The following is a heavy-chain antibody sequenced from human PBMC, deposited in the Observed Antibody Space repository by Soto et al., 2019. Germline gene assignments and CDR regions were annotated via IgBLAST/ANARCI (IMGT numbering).Heavy chain of an antibody. CDR3: AKGKDSSGYYNWFDP. CDR1: GFTFSSYA. D-gene: IGHD3-22*01. J-gene: IGHJ5*02. Sequence: EVQLLESGGGLVQPGGSLRLSCAASGFTFSSYAMSWVRQAPGKGLEWVSAISGSGGSTYYADSVKGRFTIPRDNSKNTLYRQMNSLRAEDTAVYYCAKGKDSSGYYNWFDPWGQGTLVTVSS. V-gene: IGHV3-23*01. CDR2: ISGSGGST.